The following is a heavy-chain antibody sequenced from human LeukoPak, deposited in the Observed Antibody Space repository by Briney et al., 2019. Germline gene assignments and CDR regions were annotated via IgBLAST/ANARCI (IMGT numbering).Heavy chain of an antibody. CDR1: GFTFSSYW. CDR3: ARAAELWLTYYLYYYMDV. CDR2: IKQDGSEK. J-gene: IGHJ6*03. V-gene: IGHV3-7*01. D-gene: IGHD6-19*01. Sequence: PGGSLRLSCAASGFTFSSYWMNWVGQAPGKGLEWVANIKQDGSEKYYVDSVKGRFTISRDNAKNSLYLQMSSLRAEDTAVYYCARAAELWLTYYLYYYMDVWGTGTTVTVSS.